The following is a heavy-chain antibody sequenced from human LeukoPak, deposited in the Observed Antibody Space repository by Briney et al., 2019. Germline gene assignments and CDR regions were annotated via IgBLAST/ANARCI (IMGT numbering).Heavy chain of an antibody. CDR3: ARREGSFDY. CDR1: GGTFSSYA. V-gene: IGHV1-69*05. Sequence: SVKVSCKASGGTFSSYAISWVRQAPGQGLEWMGGIIPIFGTANYAQKLQGRVTMTTDTSTSTAYMELRSLRSDDTAVYYCARREGSFDYWGQGTLVTVSS. J-gene: IGHJ4*02. D-gene: IGHD3-10*01. CDR2: IIPIFGTA.